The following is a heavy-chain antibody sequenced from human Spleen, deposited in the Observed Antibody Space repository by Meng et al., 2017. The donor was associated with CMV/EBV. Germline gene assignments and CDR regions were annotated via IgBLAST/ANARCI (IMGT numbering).Heavy chain of an antibody. CDR1: GGSISRYY. CDR3: ARVGVTPFDAFDM. J-gene: IGHJ3*02. D-gene: IGHD2-21*02. CDR2: IYYTGST. Sequence: GSLRLACTVSGGSISRYYWSWIRQPPGKGLEWIGYIYYTGSTNYNPSLKSRVTMSIDTSKKQFSLKLNSVTAADSAVYYCARVGVTPFDAFDMWGQGTMVTVSS. V-gene: IGHV4-59*01.